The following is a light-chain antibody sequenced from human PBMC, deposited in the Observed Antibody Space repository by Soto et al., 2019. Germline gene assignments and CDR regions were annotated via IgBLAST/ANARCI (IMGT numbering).Light chain of an antibody. CDR1: QSVCTY. CDR3: QQRNNWPLT. CDR2: DAS. Sequence: EIVLTQSPATLSLSPGERATLSCRASQSVCTYLVWYQQKPGQAPRVFIYDASNRATGIPARFSGSGSGTDFTLTISSLEPEDSAVYYCQQRNNWPLTFGGGTKVDIK. V-gene: IGKV3-11*01. J-gene: IGKJ4*01.